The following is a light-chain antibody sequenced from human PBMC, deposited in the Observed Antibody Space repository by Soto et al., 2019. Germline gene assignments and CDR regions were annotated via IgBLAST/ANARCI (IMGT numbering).Light chain of an antibody. CDR1: QSVSSSD. CDR2: GAS. CDR3: HQYGNSYT. J-gene: IGKJ2*01. V-gene: IGKV3-20*01. Sequence: EIVLTQSPDTLSLSPGERATLSCRASQSVSSSDLAWYQQKPGQAPRLLIYGASSRATGIPDRFSGSGSGTDFTLTINRVEPEDLAVYYCHQYGNSYTFGQGTKVEIK.